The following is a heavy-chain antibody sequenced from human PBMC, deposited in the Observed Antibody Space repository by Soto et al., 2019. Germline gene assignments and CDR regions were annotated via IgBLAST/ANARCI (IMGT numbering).Heavy chain of an antibody. CDR3: ASCERFPRVGVDYYALDV. CDR2: MSFDGNHQ. Sequence: QVHLVESGGGVVQPGGSLRLSCAASGFTINRNDMYWVRQAPGKGLEWVAVMSFDGNHQDYADSVKGRFTISRDNSKNTLSLEMNSLRRDDTAVYYCASCERFPRVGVDYYALDVWGQGTTVTVSS. CDR1: GFTINRND. D-gene: IGHD3-3*01. V-gene: IGHV3-30*03. J-gene: IGHJ6*02.